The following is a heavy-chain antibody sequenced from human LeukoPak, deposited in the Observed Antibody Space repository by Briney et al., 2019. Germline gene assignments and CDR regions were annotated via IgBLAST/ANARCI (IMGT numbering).Heavy chain of an antibody. V-gene: IGHV3-30*18. CDR2: ISYDGSNK. CDR3: AKENETAMVTDGFDY. J-gene: IGHJ4*02. CDR1: GFSFSNYG. D-gene: IGHD5-18*01. Sequence: GGSLTLSCAASGFSFSNYGMHWVRQAPGKGLEWVAVISYDGSNKYYADSVKGRFTISRDNSKNTLYLQMNSLRAEDTAVYYCAKENETAMVTDGFDYWGQGTLVTVSS.